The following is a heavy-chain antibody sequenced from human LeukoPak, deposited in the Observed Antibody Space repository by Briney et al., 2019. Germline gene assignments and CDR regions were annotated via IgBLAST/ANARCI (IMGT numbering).Heavy chain of an antibody. Sequence: ASVKVSCKASGYTFTGYYMHWVRQAPGQGLEWMGWINTNSGGTNYEQKFQGRVTMTRDTSISTAYMELSRLRSDDTAVYYCARLAKLERPPLYYFDYWGQGTLVTVSS. CDR3: ARLAKLERPPLYYFDY. CDR1: GYTFTGYY. D-gene: IGHD1-1*01. CDR2: INTNSGGT. J-gene: IGHJ4*02. V-gene: IGHV1-2*02.